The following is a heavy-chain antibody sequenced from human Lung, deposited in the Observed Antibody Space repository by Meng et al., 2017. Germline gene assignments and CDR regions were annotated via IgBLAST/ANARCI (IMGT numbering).Heavy chain of an antibody. CDR2: IKSKTDGETP. Sequence: VLLGEYGGGSAKPGESLRLSCETSGFYFPNAWMSWVRQAPGKGLEWVARIKSKTDGETPDYAAPVKGRFTISRDDSKNRLYLQMNSLKTEDTAVYYCNWNDLSDYWGQGALVTVSS. V-gene: IGHV3-15*01. CDR3: NWNDLSDY. J-gene: IGHJ4*02. CDR1: GFYFPNAW. D-gene: IGHD1-1*01.